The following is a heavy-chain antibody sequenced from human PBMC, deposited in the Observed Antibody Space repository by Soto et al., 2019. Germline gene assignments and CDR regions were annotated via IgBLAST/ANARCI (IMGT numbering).Heavy chain of an antibody. D-gene: IGHD5-12*01. V-gene: IGHV2-5*02. CDR1: GFSLSSIGMG. J-gene: IGHJ4*02. Sequence: QITVKESGLTLVKPTETLTLTCTFSGFSLSSIGMGVGWIRQPPGKALEWLTLIYWDDDKRYSPSLSSRLTITQXPXKXXVDLTMTNMDPVDTATYYCARLTRGVYDLDRLWEKFDYWGQGALGTVS. CDR2: IYWDDDK. CDR3: ARLTRGVYDLDRLWEKFDY.